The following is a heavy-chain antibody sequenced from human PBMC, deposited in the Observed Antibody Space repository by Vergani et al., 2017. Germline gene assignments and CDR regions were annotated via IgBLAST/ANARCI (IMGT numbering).Heavy chain of an antibody. V-gene: IGHV3-11*01. J-gene: IGHJ6*02. CDR1: GFTFSDYY. CDR3: AKDLADYYGSGSYWVYYYYGMDV. CDR2: ISSSGSTI. Sequence: QVQLVESGGGLVKPGGSLRLSCAASGFTFSDYYMSWIRQAPGKGLEWVSYISSSGSTIYYADSVKGRFTISRDNAKNSLYLQMNSLRAEDTAVYYCAKDLADYYGSGSYWVYYYYGMDVWGQGTTVTVSS. D-gene: IGHD3-10*01.